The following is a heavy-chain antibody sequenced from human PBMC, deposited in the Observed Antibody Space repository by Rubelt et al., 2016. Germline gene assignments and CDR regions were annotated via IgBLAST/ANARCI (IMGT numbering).Heavy chain of an antibody. D-gene: IGHD3-16*01. CDR2: IYWNDDK. CDR1: GFSLTTSGVG. J-gene: IGHJ3*02. CDR3: AHSEAFRGSYGYRAFDI. V-gene: IGHV2-5*01. Sequence: QITLKESGPTLVNPTQTLTLTCTFSGFSLTTSGVGVGWIRQPPGTALEWLALIYWNDDKRYSPSLKSKLTITRDTSKNQVVLTMTNLDLVDTATYFCAHSEAFRGSYGYRAFDIWGQGTMVTVSS.